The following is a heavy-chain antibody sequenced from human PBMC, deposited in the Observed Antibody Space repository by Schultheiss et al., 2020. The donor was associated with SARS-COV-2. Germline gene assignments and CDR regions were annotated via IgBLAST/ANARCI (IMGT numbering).Heavy chain of an antibody. CDR3: AKVLYTALVTPDY. CDR2: ISDSGGST. Sequence: GESLKISCAASGFTFSNAWMSWVRQAPGKGLEWLSTISDSGGSTYYADSVKGRFTISRDNSKNTLYLQMNSLRVEDTAVFYCAKVLYTALVTPDYWGQGTLVTVSS. V-gene: IGHV3-23*01. D-gene: IGHD5-18*01. J-gene: IGHJ4*02. CDR1: GFTFSNAW.